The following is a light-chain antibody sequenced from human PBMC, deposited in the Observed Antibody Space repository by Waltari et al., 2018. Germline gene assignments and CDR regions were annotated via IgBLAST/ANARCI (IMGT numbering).Light chain of an antibody. CDR1: QGISNY. CDR3: QKYNSAPRT. Sequence: DIQMTQSPSSLSASVGDRVTITCRASQGISNYLAWYQQKPGEVPKLLIYAASTLQSGVPSRFSGSGSGTYFTLIISSLQPEDAATYYCQKYNSAPRTFGQGTKVEIK. V-gene: IGKV1-27*01. CDR2: AAS. J-gene: IGKJ1*01.